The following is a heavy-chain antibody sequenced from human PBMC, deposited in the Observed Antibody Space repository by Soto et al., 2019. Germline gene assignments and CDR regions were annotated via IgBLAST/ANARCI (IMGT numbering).Heavy chain of an antibody. D-gene: IGHD2-15*01. Sequence: SETLSLTCTVSGGSISSGGYYWSWIRQHPGKGLEWIGYIYYSGSTYYNPSLKSRVTISVDTSKNQFSLKLSSVTAADTAVYYCARSEAVVTSLFDYWGQGTLVTVSS. CDR3: ARSEAVVTSLFDY. J-gene: IGHJ4*02. V-gene: IGHV4-31*03. CDR2: IYYSGST. CDR1: GGSISSGGYY.